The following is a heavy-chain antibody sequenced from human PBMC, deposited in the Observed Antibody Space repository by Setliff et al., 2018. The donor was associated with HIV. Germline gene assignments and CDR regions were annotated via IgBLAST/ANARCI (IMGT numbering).Heavy chain of an antibody. CDR2: DQRFGNI. V-gene: IGHV4-4*09. J-gene: IGHJ4*02. D-gene: IGHD7-27*01. CDR3: ARDNWGSLDY. Sequence: SETLSLTCTVSGGSISSYYWSWIRQPPGKGLEWIGYDQRFGNINFNPSLKSRVTISVDASKNQFSLEVRSVTAADTAVYCCARDNWGSLDYWGQGMLVTVSS. CDR1: GGSISSYY.